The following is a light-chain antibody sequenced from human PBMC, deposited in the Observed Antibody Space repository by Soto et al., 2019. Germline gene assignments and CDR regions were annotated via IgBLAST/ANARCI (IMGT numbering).Light chain of an antibody. V-gene: IGKV3-15*01. J-gene: IGKJ1*01. Sequence: EIVFTQSPATLSLSPGERATLSCRASQSVSSYLAWYQQKPGQAPRLLIYGASTRATGIPARFSGSGSGTEFTLSISSLQSEDFAVYYCQQYNNWPEWTFGQGTKVDIK. CDR2: GAS. CDR1: QSVSSY. CDR3: QQYNNWPEWT.